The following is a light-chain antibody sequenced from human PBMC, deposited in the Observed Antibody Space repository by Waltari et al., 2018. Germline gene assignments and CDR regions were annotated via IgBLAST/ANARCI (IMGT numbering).Light chain of an antibody. Sequence: EIVLTQYPATLSLSPGERATLSCRASQSVSSPLAWYQQKPGQAPRLLIYGASNRATGIPARFSGSGAGTDFTLTISSLEPEDFAVYYCLQRYNWPTFGGGTKVEIK. CDR1: QSVSSP. CDR3: LQRYNWPT. V-gene: IGKV3-11*01. J-gene: IGKJ4*01. CDR2: GAS.